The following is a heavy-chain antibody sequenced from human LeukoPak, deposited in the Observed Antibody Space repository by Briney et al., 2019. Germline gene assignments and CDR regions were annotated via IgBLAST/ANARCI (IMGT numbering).Heavy chain of an antibody. J-gene: IGHJ2*01. Sequence: SETLSLTCTVSGGSISSYYWSWIRQPPGKGLEWIGYIYYSGSTNYNPSLKSRVTISVDTSKNQFSLKLSSVTAADTAVYYCARAYSSGWYADWHFDLWGRGTLVTVSS. D-gene: IGHD6-19*01. CDR3: ARAYSSGWYADWHFDL. CDR1: GGSISSYY. V-gene: IGHV4-59*01. CDR2: IYYSGST.